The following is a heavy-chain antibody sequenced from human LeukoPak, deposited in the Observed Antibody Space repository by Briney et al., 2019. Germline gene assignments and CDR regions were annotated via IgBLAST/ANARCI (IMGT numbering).Heavy chain of an antibody. CDR3: ARVTMIVVVNWFDP. CDR1: GGSFSGYY. Sequence: SETLSLTCAVYGGSFSGYYWSWIRRPPGKGLEWIGEINHSGSTNYNPSLKSRVTISVDTSKNQFSLELSSVTAADTAVYYCARVTMIVVVNWFDPWGQGTLVTVSS. V-gene: IGHV4-34*01. D-gene: IGHD3-22*01. CDR2: INHSGST. J-gene: IGHJ5*02.